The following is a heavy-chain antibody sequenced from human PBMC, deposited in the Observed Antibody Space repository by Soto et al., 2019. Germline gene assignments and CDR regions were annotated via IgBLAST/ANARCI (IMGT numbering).Heavy chain of an antibody. J-gene: IGHJ4*02. Sequence: QVQLQESGPGLVKPSETLSLTCTVSGASISSYYWSWIRQPAGNGLEWIGRIYTSGTTNYNPSLRSRVTMSVDTAENQSSLKLSSVADADTAVYYCARGRLYCNLWSYFDYWGQGTLVTVSS. CDR2: IYTSGTT. CDR3: ARGRLYCNLWSYFDY. CDR1: GASISSYY. V-gene: IGHV4-4*07. D-gene: IGHD2-15*01.